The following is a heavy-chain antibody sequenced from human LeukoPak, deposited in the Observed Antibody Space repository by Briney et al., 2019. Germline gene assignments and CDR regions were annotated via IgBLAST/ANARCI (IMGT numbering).Heavy chain of an antibody. J-gene: IGHJ4*02. Sequence: ASVKVSCKASGYTFTSYGISWVRQAPGQGLEWMGWINPNSGGTNYAQKFQGRVTMTRDTSISTAYMELRSDDTAVYYCARSWVGSLSLDYWGQGTLVTVSS. CDR3: ARSWVGSLSLDY. CDR2: INPNSGGT. V-gene: IGHV1-2*02. D-gene: IGHD3-10*01. CDR1: GYTFTSYG.